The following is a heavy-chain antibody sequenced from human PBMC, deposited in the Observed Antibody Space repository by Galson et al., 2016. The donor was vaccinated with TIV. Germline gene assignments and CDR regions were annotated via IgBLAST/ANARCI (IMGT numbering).Heavy chain of an antibody. V-gene: IGHV3-33*07. D-gene: IGHD3-10*01. CDR3: VRDGSWSGDPIYGGTRPDF. J-gene: IGHJ4*02. CDR1: GFTFSNYG. CDR2: IWYDGNAK. Sequence: SLRLSCATSGFTFSNYGMYWVRQAPGKGLEWVALIWYDGNAKFYADSVKGRFTISRDTSRDTLYLQMNSLSAEDTALYYCVRDGSWSGDPIYGGTRPDFWGRGTLVTVSS.